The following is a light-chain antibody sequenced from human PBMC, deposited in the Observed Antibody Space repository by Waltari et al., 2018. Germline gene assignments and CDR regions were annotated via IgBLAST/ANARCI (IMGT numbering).Light chain of an antibody. J-gene: IGKJ2*01. CDR2: AAS. V-gene: IGKV3-15*01. Sequence: EILVTQSPATLSVSPGDGATLSCRASRGVGSAFAWYQQKPGQAPRLLIFAASARATGIPARFSGSGSGTEFTLSISSLQSEDSAAYYCQQYYDGYSFGQGTKLEIK. CDR3: QQYYDGYS. CDR1: RGVGSA.